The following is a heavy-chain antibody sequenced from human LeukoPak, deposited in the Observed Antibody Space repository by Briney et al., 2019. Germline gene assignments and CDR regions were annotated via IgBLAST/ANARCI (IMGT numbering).Heavy chain of an antibody. Sequence: GGSLRLSCAASGFTFSSYAMSWVRQAPGKGLEWVSAISGSGGSTYYADSVKGRLTISRDNSKNTLYLQMNSLRAEDTAVYYCAKAAVAAATYRYYFDYWGQGTLVTVSS. CDR2: ISGSGGST. CDR1: GFTFSSYA. V-gene: IGHV3-23*01. D-gene: IGHD6-19*01. J-gene: IGHJ4*02. CDR3: AKAAVAAATYRYYFDY.